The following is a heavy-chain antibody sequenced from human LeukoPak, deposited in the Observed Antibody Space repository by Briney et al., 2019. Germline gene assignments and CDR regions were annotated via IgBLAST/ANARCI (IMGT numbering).Heavy chain of an antibody. D-gene: IGHD1-26*01. J-gene: IGHJ3*01. CDR2: IYYSGST. CDR3: ARSPLSGTYYPIGAFDL. CDR1: GGSISSIGYY. V-gene: IGHV4-39*01. Sequence: SETLSLTCSVSGGSISSIGYYWGWIRQPPGKGLEWIGSIYYSGSTYYKPSLKSRVTISVDTSETQFPLKLSSVTAADAAVYYCARSPLSGTYYPIGAFDLWGQGTLVTVSS.